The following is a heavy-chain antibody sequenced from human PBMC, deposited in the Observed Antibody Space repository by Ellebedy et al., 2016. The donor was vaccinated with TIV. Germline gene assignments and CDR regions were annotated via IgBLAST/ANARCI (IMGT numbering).Heavy chain of an antibody. CDR2: ISSSSSYI. J-gene: IGHJ6*02. D-gene: IGHD2-15*01. Sequence: GESLKISXAASGFTFSSYSMNWVRRAPGKGLEWVSSISSSSSYIYYADSVKGRFTISRDNAKNSLYLQMNSLRAEDTAVYYCARANRIYCSGGSCYGMDVWGQGTTVTVSS. CDR3: ARANRIYCSGGSCYGMDV. CDR1: GFTFSSYS. V-gene: IGHV3-21*01.